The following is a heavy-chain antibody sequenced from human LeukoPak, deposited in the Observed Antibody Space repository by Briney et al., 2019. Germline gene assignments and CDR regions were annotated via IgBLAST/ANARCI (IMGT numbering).Heavy chain of an antibody. CDR1: GGSISSSNW. CDR2: IYHSGST. J-gene: IGHJ4*02. V-gene: IGHV4-4*02. CDR3: ARVRIAIADERPFDY. Sequence: PSETLSLTCTVSGGSISSSNWWSWVRQPPGKGLEWIGEIYHSGSTNYNPSLKSRVTISVDKSKNQFSLKLSSVTAADTAVYYCARVRIAIADERPFDYWGQGTLVTVSS. D-gene: IGHD1-1*01.